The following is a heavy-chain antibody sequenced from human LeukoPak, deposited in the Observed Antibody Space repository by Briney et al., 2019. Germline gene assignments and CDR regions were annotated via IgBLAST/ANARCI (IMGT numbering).Heavy chain of an antibody. D-gene: IGHD2-21*02. J-gene: IGHJ4*02. V-gene: IGHV4-39*01. Sequence: PSETLSLTCTVSGGSISSSSYYWGWIRQPPGKGLEWIGSIYYSGSTHYNPSLKSRVTISVDTSKNQFSLKLSSVTAADTAVYYCARRAPIVVVTSYYFDYWGQGTLVTVSS. CDR3: ARRAPIVVVTSYYFDY. CDR2: IYYSGST. CDR1: GGSISSSSYY.